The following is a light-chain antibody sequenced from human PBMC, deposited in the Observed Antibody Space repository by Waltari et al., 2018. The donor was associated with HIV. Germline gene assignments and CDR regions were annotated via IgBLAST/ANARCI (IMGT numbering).Light chain of an antibody. V-gene: IGLV2-11*01. CDR3: CSYASSYSYVV. CDR1: SSDVGGYNY. CDR2: DVN. J-gene: IGLJ2*01. Sequence: QSALTQPRSVSGSPGQSVTMSCSGTSSDVGGYNYVSWYQQPPGKAPKLVVYDVNKRPSGVPDRFSGSKSGNTASLTISGLQAEDEADYYCCSYASSYSYVVLGGGTKLTVL.